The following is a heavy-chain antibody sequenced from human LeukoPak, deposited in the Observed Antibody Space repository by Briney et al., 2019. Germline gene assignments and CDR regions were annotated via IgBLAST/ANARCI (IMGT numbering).Heavy chain of an antibody. J-gene: IGHJ5*02. Sequence: SETLSLTCNVSGGSISNDGYYWSWIRQHPGTGLEWLGYIYYGGSTYYNPSLKSRVTLSVDTSKSQFSLRLSSVTAADTAVYYCARDLTGDQFFDPWGQGTLVTVSS. CDR2: IYYGGST. CDR3: ARDLTGDQFFDP. D-gene: IGHD7-27*01. V-gene: IGHV4-31*03. CDR1: GGSISNDGYY.